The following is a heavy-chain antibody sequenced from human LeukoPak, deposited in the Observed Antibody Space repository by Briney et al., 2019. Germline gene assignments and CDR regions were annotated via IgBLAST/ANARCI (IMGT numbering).Heavy chain of an antibody. V-gene: IGHV4-61*02. CDR1: DGSIGSGSYY. CDR3: ASWVLSGYFDY. Sequence: RSSETLSLTCTVSDGSIGSGSYYWSWIRQPAGKGLEWIGRIYTSGSTNYNPSLKSRVTISVDTSKNQFSLKLSSVTAADTAVYYCASWVLSGYFDYWGQGTLVTVSS. CDR2: IYTSGST. D-gene: IGHD2-15*01. J-gene: IGHJ4*02.